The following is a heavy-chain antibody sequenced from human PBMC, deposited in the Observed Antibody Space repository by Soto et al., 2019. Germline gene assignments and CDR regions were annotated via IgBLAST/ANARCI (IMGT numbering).Heavy chain of an antibody. J-gene: IGHJ4*02. CDR2: IYYSGST. CDR3: ARADYDFWSGYPQYYFDY. Sequence: SETLSLTCTVSGGSISSGGYSWSWIRQHPGKGLEWIGYIYYSGSTYYNPSLKSRVTISVDTSKNQFSLNLSSVTAADTAVYYCARADYDFWSGYPQYYFDYWGQGTLVT. V-gene: IGHV4-31*03. CDR1: GGSISSGGYS. D-gene: IGHD3-3*01.